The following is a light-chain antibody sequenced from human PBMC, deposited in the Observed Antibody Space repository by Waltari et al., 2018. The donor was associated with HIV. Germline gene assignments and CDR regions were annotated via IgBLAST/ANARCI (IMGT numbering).Light chain of an antibody. Sequence: QSALTQPASVSGSPGQSITISCPGTSNDIGGYNYVSWYQQHPDKAPKLIISEVYNRPSGVSYRFSGSKSDNTASLTISGLQAEDEADYYCSSYTTTSPYVFGTGTKLTVL. CDR3: SSYTTTSPYV. V-gene: IGLV2-14*01. CDR2: EVY. CDR1: SNDIGGYNY. J-gene: IGLJ1*01.